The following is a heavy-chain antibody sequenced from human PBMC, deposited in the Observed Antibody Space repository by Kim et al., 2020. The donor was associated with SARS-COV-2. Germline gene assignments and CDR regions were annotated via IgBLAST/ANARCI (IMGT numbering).Heavy chain of an antibody. CDR3: ATEVRRKPY. CDR2: IIPKFSTT. D-gene: IGHD1-1*01. CDR1: GGGSFSTYA. J-gene: IGHJ4*02. Sequence: ASVKVSCKASGGGSFSTYAISWVRQAPGQGLEWMGGIIPKFSTTTYAQKFQGRATVTADESTSTAYLELSGLRSDDTAVFYCATEVRRKPYWGQGTQVTVSS. V-gene: IGHV1-69*13.